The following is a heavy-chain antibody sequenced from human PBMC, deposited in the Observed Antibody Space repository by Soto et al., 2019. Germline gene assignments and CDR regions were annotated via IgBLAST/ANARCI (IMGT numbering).Heavy chain of an antibody. Sequence: SCKASGGTFSSDTMSWVRQAPGKXLEXXSXXSXXGXXTYYADSVKGRFTISRDNSKNTLYLQMKSLRAEDTAVYYCAKLGSGPWGQGTLVTVSS. CDR2: XSXXGXXT. CDR1: GGTFSSDT. CDR3: AKLGSGP. D-gene: IGHD3-10*01. J-gene: IGHJ5*02. V-gene: IGHV3-23*01.